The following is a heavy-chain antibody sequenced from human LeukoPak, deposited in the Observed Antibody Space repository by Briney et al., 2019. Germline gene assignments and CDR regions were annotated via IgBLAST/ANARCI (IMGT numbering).Heavy chain of an antibody. CDR1: GYTFTSYA. Sequence: ASVKVSCKTSGYTFTSYAMHWVRQAPGQRLEWMGWINAGNGNTKYSQKFQGRVTITRDTSASTAYMELSSLRSEDTAVYYCARDRWGSGWYSVDYWGQGTLVTVSS. D-gene: IGHD6-19*01. CDR2: INAGNGNT. V-gene: IGHV1-3*01. J-gene: IGHJ4*02. CDR3: ARDRWGSGWYSVDY.